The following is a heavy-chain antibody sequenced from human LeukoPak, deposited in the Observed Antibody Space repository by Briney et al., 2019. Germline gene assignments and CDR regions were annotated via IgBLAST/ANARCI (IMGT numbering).Heavy chain of an antibody. Sequence: GGSLRLSCAASGFTFSSYAMSWVRQAPGKGLEWVSAISGSGGSTYYADSVEGRFTISRDNSKNTLYLQMNSLRAEDTAVYYCARRDIVVIVSASDYWGQGTLVTVSS. V-gene: IGHV3-23*01. CDR2: ISGSGGST. D-gene: IGHD2-15*01. CDR1: GFTFSSYA. CDR3: ARRDIVVIVSASDY. J-gene: IGHJ4*02.